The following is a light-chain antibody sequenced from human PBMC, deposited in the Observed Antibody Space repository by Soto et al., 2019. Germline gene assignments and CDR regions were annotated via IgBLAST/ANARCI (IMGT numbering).Light chain of an antibody. J-gene: IGLJ2*01. CDR1: SSNIGSNF. Sequence: QSVLTQPPSVSAAPGQRVAISCSGSSSNIGSNFVSWYRHVPGTAPKLLIYDNDKRPSEIPDRFSGSKSGTSATLAITGLQTGDEVDYYCAAWDDSLNGVVFGGGTKLTVL. CDR2: DND. V-gene: IGLV1-51*01. CDR3: AAWDDSLNGVV.